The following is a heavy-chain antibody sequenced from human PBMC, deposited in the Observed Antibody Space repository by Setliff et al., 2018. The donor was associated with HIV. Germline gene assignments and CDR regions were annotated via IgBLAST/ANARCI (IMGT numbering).Heavy chain of an antibody. CDR2: IYSGGST. J-gene: IGHJ4*02. D-gene: IGHD3-3*02. Sequence: PGGSLRLSCAASGFTVSSNYMTWVRQTPGKGLEWVSLIYSGGSTYYADSVKGRFTISRDNSENTLYLQMNSLRAEDTAVYYCARVGAVADFHFWSGRLADWGQGSLVTVSS. V-gene: IGHV3-53*01. CDR1: GFTVSSNY. CDR3: ARVGAVADFHFWSGRLAD.